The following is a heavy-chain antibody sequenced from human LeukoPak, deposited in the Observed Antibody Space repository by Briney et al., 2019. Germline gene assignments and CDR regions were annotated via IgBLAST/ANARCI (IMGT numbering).Heavy chain of an antibody. D-gene: IGHD2-15*01. V-gene: IGHV4-59*08. J-gene: IGHJ3*02. CDR3: ARHLRYCSGGSCYSDAFDI. CDR2: IYYSGST. Sequence: PSETLPLTCTVSGGSISSYYWSWIRQPPGKGLEWIGYIYYSGSTNYNPSLKSRVTISVDTSKNQFSLKLSSVTAADTAVYYCARHLRYCSGGSCYSDAFDIWGQGTMVTVSS. CDR1: GGSISSYY.